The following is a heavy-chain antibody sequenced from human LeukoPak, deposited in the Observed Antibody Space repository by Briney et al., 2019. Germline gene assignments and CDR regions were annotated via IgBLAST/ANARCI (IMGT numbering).Heavy chain of an antibody. V-gene: IGHV1-8*01. D-gene: IGHD2-2*01. J-gene: IGHJ4*02. CDR3: AREVSSKGDY. CDR2: MNPNSGNT. CDR1: GYTFTSYD. Sequence: ASVTVSCKASGYTFTSYDINWMRQATGQGLEWMGWMNPNSGNTGYAQKFQVRVTMTRNTSISTAYMELSSLRSEDTAVYYCAREVSSKGDYWGQGTLVTVSS.